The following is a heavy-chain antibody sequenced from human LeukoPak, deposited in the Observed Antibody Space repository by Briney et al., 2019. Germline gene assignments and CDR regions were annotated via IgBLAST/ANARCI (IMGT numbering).Heavy chain of an antibody. Sequence: PSGTLSLTCAVSGGSISSSNWWSWVRPPPGKGLEWIGEIFHSGSTNYNPSLKSRVTISIDTSKNQFSLKLSSVTAADTAVYYCARSAVWGSYRSSYYYYMDVWGKGTTVTVSS. D-gene: IGHD3-16*02. J-gene: IGHJ6*03. CDR3: ARSAVWGSYRSSYYYYMDV. CDR2: IFHSGST. V-gene: IGHV4-4*02. CDR1: GGSISSSNW.